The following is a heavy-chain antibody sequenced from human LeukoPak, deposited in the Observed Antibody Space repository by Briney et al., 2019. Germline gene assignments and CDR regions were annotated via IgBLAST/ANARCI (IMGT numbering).Heavy chain of an antibody. Sequence: GRSLRLSCAASGFTLSSYGMHWVRQAPGKGLEWVAVIWYDGSNKYYADSVKGRFTISRDNSKNTLYLQMNSLRAEDTAVYYCARVGLRFLEWLFLDYWGQGTLVTVSS. V-gene: IGHV3-33*01. CDR1: GFTLSSYG. CDR2: IWYDGSNK. CDR3: ARVGLRFLEWLFLDY. D-gene: IGHD3-3*01. J-gene: IGHJ4*02.